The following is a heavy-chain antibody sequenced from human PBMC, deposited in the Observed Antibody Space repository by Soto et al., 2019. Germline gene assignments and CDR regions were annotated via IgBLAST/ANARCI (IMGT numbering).Heavy chain of an antibody. CDR2: IYYSGST. CDR1: GGSISSSSYY. J-gene: IGHJ6*02. Sequence: SETLSLTCTVSGGSISSSSYYWGWIRQPPGKGLEWIGSIYYSGSTYYNPSLKSRVTISVDTSKNQFSLKLSSVTAADTAVYYCARHGPVDTAMVHYYYYYYGMDVWGQGTTVTVAS. CDR3: ARHGPVDTAMVHYYYYYYGMDV. D-gene: IGHD5-18*01. V-gene: IGHV4-39*01.